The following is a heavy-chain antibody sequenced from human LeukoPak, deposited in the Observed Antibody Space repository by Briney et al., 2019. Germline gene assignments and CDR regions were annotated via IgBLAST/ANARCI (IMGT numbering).Heavy chain of an antibody. V-gene: IGHV4-39*01. D-gene: IGHD5-12*01. CDR2: IYYSRTT. Sequence: SETLSLTCTVSGGSINSNDYYWAWIRPPPGKGLEWIGSIYYSRTTFYNPSLKSRVTISADSSKNQFSLNLNSVTAADTAVYYCARRRIVATLDYWGQGTLVTVSS. CDR1: GGSINSNDYY. J-gene: IGHJ4*02. CDR3: ARRRIVATLDY.